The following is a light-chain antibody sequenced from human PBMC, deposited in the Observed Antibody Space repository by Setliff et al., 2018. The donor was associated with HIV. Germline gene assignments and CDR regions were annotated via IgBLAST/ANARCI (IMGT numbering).Light chain of an antibody. CDR2: DVS. J-gene: IGLJ2*01. CDR3: SSYTGSSTLV. CDR1: SSDVAGYNY. V-gene: IGLV2-14*03. Sequence: QSALTQPASVSGSPGQSITISCTGTSSDVAGYNYVSWYQHHPGKAPKLLIYDVSQRPSGVSKRFSGSKSGNTASLTISGLQAEDEAEYYCSSYTGSSTLVFGGGT.